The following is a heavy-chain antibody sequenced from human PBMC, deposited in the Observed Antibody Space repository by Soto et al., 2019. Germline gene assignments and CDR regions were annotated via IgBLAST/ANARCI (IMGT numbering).Heavy chain of an antibody. D-gene: IGHD2-2*01. CDR1: GFTFSNAW. J-gene: IGHJ6*02. CDR2: IKSKTDGGTT. V-gene: IGHV3-15*01. Sequence: GGSLRLSCAASGFTFSNAWMSWVRQAPGKGLEWVGRIKSKTDGGTTDYAAPVKGRFTISRDDSKNTLYLQMNSLKTEDTAVYYCTTYCSSTSCYPYYYYGMDVWGQGTTVTVSS. CDR3: TTYCSSTSCYPYYYYGMDV.